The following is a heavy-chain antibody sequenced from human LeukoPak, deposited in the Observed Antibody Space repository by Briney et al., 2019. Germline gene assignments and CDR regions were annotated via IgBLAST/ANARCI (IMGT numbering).Heavy chain of an antibody. J-gene: IGHJ6*02. CDR3: ARRPWGIQLWLHSYYYYGMDV. CDR2: IYYSGST. CDR1: GGSISSSSYY. D-gene: IGHD5-18*01. Sequence: SETLSLTCTVSGGSISSSSYYWGWIRQPPGKGLEWIGSIYYSGSTYYNPSLKSRVTISVDTSKNQFSLKLSSVTAADTAVYYCARRPWGIQLWLHSYYYYGMDVWGQGTTVTVSS. V-gene: IGHV4-39*01.